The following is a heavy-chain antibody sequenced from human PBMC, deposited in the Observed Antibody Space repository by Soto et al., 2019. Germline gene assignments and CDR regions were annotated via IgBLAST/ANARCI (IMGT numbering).Heavy chain of an antibody. V-gene: IGHV1-18*01. D-gene: IGHD3-3*01. CDR3: ARTSRSIFGVVILPGYYYGMDV. CDR1: GYTFTSYG. CDR2: ISAYNGNT. J-gene: IGHJ6*02. Sequence: QVQLVQSGAEVKKPGASVKVSCKASGYTFTSYGISWVRQAPGQGLEWMGWISAYNGNTNYAQKLQGRVTMTTDTSTSTAYMELRSLRSDDTAVYYCARTSRSIFGVVILPGYYYGMDVRGQGTTVTVSS.